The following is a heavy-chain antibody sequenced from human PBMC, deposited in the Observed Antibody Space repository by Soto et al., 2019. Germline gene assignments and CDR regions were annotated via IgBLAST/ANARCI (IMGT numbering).Heavy chain of an antibody. J-gene: IGHJ5*02. CDR1: GFTFSGYW. V-gene: IGHV3-74*01. Sequence: GGSLRLSCAASGFTFSGYWMHWVRQAPGKGLVWVSRINSDGSSTTYADSVKGRFTISRDNAKNTLYLQMNSLRAEDTGVYYCASDWRNLAVDPWGQGTLVTVSS. D-gene: IGHD1-1*01. CDR3: ASDWRNLAVDP. CDR2: INSDGSST.